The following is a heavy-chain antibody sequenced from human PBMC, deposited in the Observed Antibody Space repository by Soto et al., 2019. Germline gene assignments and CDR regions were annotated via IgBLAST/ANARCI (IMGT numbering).Heavy chain of an antibody. CDR1: GGTFSSYA. J-gene: IGHJ3*02. Sequence: SVKVSCKASGGTFSSYAISWVRQAPGQGLEWMGGIIPIFGTANYAQKFQGRVTITADKSTSTAYMELSSLRSEDTAVYYCARQSGSPPTHAFDIWGQGTMVTVSS. CDR2: IIPIFGTA. D-gene: IGHD3-10*01. V-gene: IGHV1-69*06. CDR3: ARQSGSPPTHAFDI.